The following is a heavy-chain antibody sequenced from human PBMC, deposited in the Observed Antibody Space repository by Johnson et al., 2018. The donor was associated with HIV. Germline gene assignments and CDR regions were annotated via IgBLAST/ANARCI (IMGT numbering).Heavy chain of an antibody. CDR2: IRTKAYGGAT. Sequence: EVQLVESGGGLVQPGRSLRLSCPGSGFTFGDYAMNWVRQAPGKGLQWVGFIRTKAYGGATEYAASVKGRFTISRDDSKSSAYLQMNSLKNEDTAVYYCAGTWGYDILTGYSTRGAFDLWGQGTMVTVSS. CDR1: GFTFGDYA. D-gene: IGHD3-9*01. J-gene: IGHJ3*01. CDR3: AGTWGYDILTGYSTRGAFDL. V-gene: IGHV3-49*04.